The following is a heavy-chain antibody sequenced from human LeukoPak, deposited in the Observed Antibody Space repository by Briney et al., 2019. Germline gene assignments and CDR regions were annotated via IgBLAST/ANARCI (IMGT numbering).Heavy chain of an antibody. D-gene: IGHD7-27*01. Sequence: SETLSLTCSVSGGSISSSSYYWGWIRQPPGKGLEWIGSIYYSGSTYYNPSLKSRVTISVDTSKNHFSLKLSSVTAADTAVYYCASQTGDERPALDYWGQGTLVTVSS. V-gene: IGHV4-39*01. CDR3: ASQTGDERPALDY. CDR2: IYYSGST. CDR1: GGSISSSSYY. J-gene: IGHJ4*02.